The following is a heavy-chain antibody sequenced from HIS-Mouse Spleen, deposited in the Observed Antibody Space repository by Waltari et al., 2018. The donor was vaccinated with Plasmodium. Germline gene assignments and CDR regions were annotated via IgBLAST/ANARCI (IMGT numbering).Heavy chain of an antibody. V-gene: IGHV3-53*01. CDR2: IYRGGST. D-gene: IGHD6-6*01. J-gene: IGHJ3*02. CDR3: ARGMKSSSSAFDI. CDR1: GFTVSSNY. Sequence: EVQLVESGGGLIQPGGSLRLSCAASGFTVSSNYMSWVRQAPGKGLEWVSVIYRGGSTYYANSLKGRFTISRDNSKSTLYLQMNSLRAEDTAVYYCARGMKSSSSAFDIWGQGTMVTVSS.